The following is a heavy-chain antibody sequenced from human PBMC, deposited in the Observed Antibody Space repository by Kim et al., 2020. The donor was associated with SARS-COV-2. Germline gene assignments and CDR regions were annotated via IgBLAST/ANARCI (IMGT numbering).Heavy chain of an antibody. J-gene: IGHJ4*02. Sequence: TKYHEHVKGRCTISRADSKNMLYLQMNSLRGEDTATYYCVKGLYYVDYWGQGTLVTVGS. CDR2: T. D-gene: IGHD3-10*01. V-gene: IGHV3-23*01. CDR3: VKGLYYVDY.